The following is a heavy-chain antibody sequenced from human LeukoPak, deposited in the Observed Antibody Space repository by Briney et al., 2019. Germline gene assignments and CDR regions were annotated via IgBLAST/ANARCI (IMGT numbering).Heavy chain of an antibody. Sequence: GGSLGLSCAASGFTFSSYELNWVRQAPGKGLEWVSYISSSGSSIYYADSVKGRFTISRDDAKNSLYLQMNNLRAEDTAVYYCARDDPHDLLPLDYWGQGTLVTVSS. CDR3: ARDDPHDLLPLDY. D-gene: IGHD3-22*01. CDR2: ISSSGSSI. V-gene: IGHV3-48*03. CDR1: GFTFSSYE. J-gene: IGHJ4*02.